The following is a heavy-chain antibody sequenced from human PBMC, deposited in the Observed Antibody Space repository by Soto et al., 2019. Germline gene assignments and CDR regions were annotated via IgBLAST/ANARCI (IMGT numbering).Heavy chain of an antibody. CDR2: IIPIFGTA. CDR3: ARDLVDTAREDYGMDV. D-gene: IGHD5-18*01. J-gene: IGHJ6*02. V-gene: IGHV1-69*13. Sequence: EASVKVSCKASGGTFSSYAISWVRQAPGQGLEWMGGIIPIFGTANYAQKFQGRVTITADESTSTAYMELSSLRSEDTAVYYCARDLVDTAREDYGMDVWGQGTTVTVSS. CDR1: GGTFSSYA.